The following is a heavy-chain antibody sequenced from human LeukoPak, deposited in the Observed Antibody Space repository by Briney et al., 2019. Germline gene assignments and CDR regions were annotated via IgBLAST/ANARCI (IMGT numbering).Heavy chain of an antibody. J-gene: IGHJ6*03. CDR1: GFIFRSYA. Sequence: GGSLTLSCAASGFIFRSYAMSWVRQAPGKGLEGVSYGGSGGSTYSADSVNGRFTVSRDNSKSTLYLQMNSLTAEDAAVYYCAKMRGQYNHPYYMDAWGKGTTVTVSS. V-gene: IGHV3-23*01. CDR3: AKMRGQYNHPYYMDA. CDR2: GGSGGST. D-gene: IGHD1-1*01.